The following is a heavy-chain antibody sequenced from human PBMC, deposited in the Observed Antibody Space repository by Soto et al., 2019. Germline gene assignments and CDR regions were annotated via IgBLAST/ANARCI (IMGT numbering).Heavy chain of an antibody. Sequence: SETQSLTYTVSGGSISSGPDSWGWIRQPPGEGLEWIGTFYYSESTYYNPSLESRVTISVDTSKNQFSLKVSSVTVADTAVYYCARLGGYCSSTSCYGYYGMDVWGQGTTVTV. CDR3: ARLGGYCSSTSCYGYYGMDV. V-gene: IGHV4-39*01. J-gene: IGHJ6*02. CDR2: FYYSEST. CDR1: GGSISSGPDS. D-gene: IGHD2-2*01.